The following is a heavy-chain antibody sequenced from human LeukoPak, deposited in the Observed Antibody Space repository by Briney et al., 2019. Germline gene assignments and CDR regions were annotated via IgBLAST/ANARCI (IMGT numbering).Heavy chain of an antibody. J-gene: IGHJ3*02. D-gene: IGHD1-1*01. CDR1: GGSISPYY. V-gene: IGHV4-59*08. CDR3: ARHPYSDGFDI. Sequence: SETLSLTCTVSGGSISPYYWSWIRQPPGKGLEWIAYIYSSGHTNYNPSFKGRVTISVDTSKNQFSLKLNSVTAADTAVYYCARHPYSDGFDIWGQGTMVTISS. CDR2: IYSSGHT.